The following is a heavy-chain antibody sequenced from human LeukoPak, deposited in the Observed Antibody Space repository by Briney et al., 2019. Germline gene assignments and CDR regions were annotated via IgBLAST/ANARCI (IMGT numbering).Heavy chain of an antibody. CDR2: IVSKGSGGTM. J-gene: IGHJ5*02. D-gene: IGHD1-14*01. CDR1: GLTFRDAW. Sequence: TPGGSLRLSCAVSGLTFRDAWMSWVRPAPGRGLEWVGRIVSKGSGGTMDYAAPVKGRFTISRDDSQNMLFLQMSGLKTEDTGVYYCSHVADAPRRLGSWGQGTLVTVSS. CDR3: SHVADAPRRLGS. V-gene: IGHV3-15*04.